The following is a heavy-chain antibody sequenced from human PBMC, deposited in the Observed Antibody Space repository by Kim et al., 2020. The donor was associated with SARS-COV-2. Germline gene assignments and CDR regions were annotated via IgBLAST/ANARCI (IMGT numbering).Heavy chain of an antibody. Sequence: GGSLRLSCTASGFTFDNAAMHWVRQAPGKGLEWVAGISWNGGNLGYADSVKGRFMISRDNAKSSLSLQMNSLRLEDTAFYYCVKDVRLDLAVFNFWGQGTLVTVSS. J-gene: IGHJ4*02. V-gene: IGHV3-9*01. D-gene: IGHD6-19*01. CDR1: GFTFDNAA. CDR3: VKDVRLDLAVFNF. CDR2: ISWNGGNL.